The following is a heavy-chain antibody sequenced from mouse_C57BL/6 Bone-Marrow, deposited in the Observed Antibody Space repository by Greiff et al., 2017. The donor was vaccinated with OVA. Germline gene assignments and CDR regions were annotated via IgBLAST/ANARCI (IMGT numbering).Heavy chain of an antibody. CDR1: GYTFTDYN. CDR3: ARRLRWYFDV. V-gene: IGHV1-18*01. CDR2: INPNNGGT. Sequence: VQLQQSGPELVKPGASVKIPCKASGYTFTDYNMDWVKQSHGKSLEWIGDINPNNGGTIYNQKFKGKATLTVNKSSSTAYMEHRILTSEDTAVYYCARRLRWYFDVWGTGTTVTVSS. J-gene: IGHJ1*03. D-gene: IGHD1-1*01.